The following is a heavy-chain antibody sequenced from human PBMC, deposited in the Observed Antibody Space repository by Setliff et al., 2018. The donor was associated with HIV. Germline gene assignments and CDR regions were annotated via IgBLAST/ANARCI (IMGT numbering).Heavy chain of an antibody. CDR2: IIPILGIA. Sequence: ASVKVSCKASGGTFSSYAISWVRQAPGQGLEWMGGIIPILGIANHAQKFQGRVTITADKSTSTAYMELSSLRSEDTAVYYCARDRDSSGYYYDDAFDIWGQGTMVTVSS. CDR1: GGTFSSYA. J-gene: IGHJ3*02. D-gene: IGHD3-22*01. CDR3: ARDRDSSGYYYDDAFDI. V-gene: IGHV1-69*10.